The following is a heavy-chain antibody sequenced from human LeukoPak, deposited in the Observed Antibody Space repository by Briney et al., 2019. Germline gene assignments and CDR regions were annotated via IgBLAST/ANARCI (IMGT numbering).Heavy chain of an antibody. Sequence: KASETLSLTCTVSGDSMGNDYWSWMRQSAGKGPEWIGRISTSGNTDYNPSLRSRVTMSMDTSRNQFSLTLTSMTAADTAVYYCARNELRSYGLVHYWGQGTLVTVSS. CDR2: ISTSGNT. CDR1: GDSMGNDY. J-gene: IGHJ4*02. D-gene: IGHD1-26*01. CDR3: ARNELRSYGLVHY. V-gene: IGHV4-4*07.